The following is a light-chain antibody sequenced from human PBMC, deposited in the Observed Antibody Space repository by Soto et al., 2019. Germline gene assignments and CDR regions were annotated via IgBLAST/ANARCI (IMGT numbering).Light chain of an antibody. CDR2: ATS. J-gene: IGKJ3*01. Sequence: IQMTQSPSSVSASVGDRVTMTCRASQDVGGWLAWYQQKPGKVPKLLIYATSSLHSGVPSRFSGSGSGTDFTLSISSLQPEDFATYYCQQTHSLPLSFGPGTKVDIK. CDR1: QDVGGW. CDR3: QQTHSLPLS. V-gene: IGKV1-12*01.